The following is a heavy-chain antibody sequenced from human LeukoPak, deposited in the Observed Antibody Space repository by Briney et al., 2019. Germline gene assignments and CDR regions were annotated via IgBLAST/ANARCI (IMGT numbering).Heavy chain of an antibody. V-gene: IGHV3-7*01. CDR2: IKQDGSEK. Sequence: SGGSLRLSCAASGFTFSSYWMSWVRQAPGKGLEWVANIKQDGSEKYYVDSVKGRFTISRDNAKNSLYLQMSSLRAEDTAVYYCAKYYDFWSGCRLDYWGQGTLVTVSS. D-gene: IGHD3-3*01. J-gene: IGHJ4*02. CDR1: GFTFSSYW. CDR3: AKYYDFWSGCRLDY.